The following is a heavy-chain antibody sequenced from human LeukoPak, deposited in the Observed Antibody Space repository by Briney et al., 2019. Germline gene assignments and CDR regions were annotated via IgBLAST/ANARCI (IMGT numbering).Heavy chain of an antibody. Sequence: SETLSLTCAVYGGSFSGYYWSWIRQPPGKGLEWIGSIYYSGSTYYNPSLKSRVTMSVDTSKNQFSLKLSSVTAADTAVYYCGGYYYYGMDVWGQGTTVTVSS. J-gene: IGHJ6*02. V-gene: IGHV4-34*01. CDR2: IYYSGST. CDR3: GGYYYYGMDV. CDR1: GGSFSGYY.